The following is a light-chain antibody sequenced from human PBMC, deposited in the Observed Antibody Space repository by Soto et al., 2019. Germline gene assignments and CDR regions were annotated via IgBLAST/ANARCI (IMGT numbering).Light chain of an antibody. Sequence: QSALTQPASVSGSPGQSITISCTGTSSDVGGYNYVSWYQQHPGKAPKIMIYDVSNRPSGVSNSFSGSKSGNTASLTISGPQAEDEADYYCSSYTSSSTLDWVFGGGTKLTVL. CDR2: DVS. CDR3: SSYTSSSTLDWV. V-gene: IGLV2-14*01. CDR1: SSDVGGYNY. J-gene: IGLJ3*02.